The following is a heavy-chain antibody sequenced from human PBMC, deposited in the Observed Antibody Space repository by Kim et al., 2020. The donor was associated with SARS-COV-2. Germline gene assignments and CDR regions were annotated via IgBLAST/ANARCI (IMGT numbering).Heavy chain of an antibody. V-gene: IGHV4-59*13. D-gene: IGHD3-9*01. CDR2: IYYSGST. CDR3: ARTDYDILTGWSPLSY. CDR1: GGSISSYY. J-gene: IGHJ4*02. Sequence: SETLSLTCTVSGGSISSYYWSWIRQPPGKGLEWIGYIYYSGSTNYNPSLKSRVTISVDTSKNQFSLKLSSVTAADTAVYYCARTDYDILTGWSPLSYWGQGTLVTVSS.